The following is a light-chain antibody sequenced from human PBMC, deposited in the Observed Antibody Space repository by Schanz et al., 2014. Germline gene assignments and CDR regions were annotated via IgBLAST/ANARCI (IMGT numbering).Light chain of an antibody. V-gene: IGKV3-15*01. Sequence: EIVMAQSPATLSVSPGERATLSCRASQSVYSNLAWYQQKPGQAPRLLIYGASTRATGIPARFSGSGSGTEFALTISSLQSEDFAVYYCQQRSNWPPGFTFGGGTKVAIK. CDR2: GAS. CDR3: QQRSNWPPGFT. J-gene: IGKJ4*01. CDR1: QSVYSN.